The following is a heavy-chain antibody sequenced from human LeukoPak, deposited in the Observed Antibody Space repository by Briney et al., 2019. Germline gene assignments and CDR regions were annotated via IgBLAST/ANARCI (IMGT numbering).Heavy chain of an antibody. CDR1: GGSISSYY. CDR3: ARGSLGSGLDY. Sequence: SETLSLTCTVSGGSISSYYWSWIRQPPGKGLEWIGHIYYSGSTNYNPSLKSRVTISVDTSKNQFSLKLSSVTAADTAVYYCARGSLGSGLDYWGQGTLVTVSS. CDR2: IYYSGST. V-gene: IGHV4-59*01. J-gene: IGHJ4*02. D-gene: IGHD1-26*01.